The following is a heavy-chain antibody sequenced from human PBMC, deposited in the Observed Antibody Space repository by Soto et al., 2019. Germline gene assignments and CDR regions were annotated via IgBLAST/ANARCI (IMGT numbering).Heavy chain of an antibody. V-gene: IGHV4-30-4*01. Sequence: QVQLPESGPGLVKPSQTLSLTCTVSGGSISSGEYYWSWIRQPPGKGLEWIGYIYYSGSTYYTPSLKSRVTISVDMSKNQFSLKLTSVTAADTAVYYCARVARYYYYGMHVWGQGTTVTVSS. J-gene: IGHJ6*02. CDR3: ARVARYYYYGMHV. CDR1: GGSISSGEYY. CDR2: IYYSGST.